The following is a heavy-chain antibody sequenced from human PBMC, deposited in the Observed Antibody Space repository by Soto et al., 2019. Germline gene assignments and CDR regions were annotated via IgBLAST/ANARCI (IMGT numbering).Heavy chain of an antibody. CDR2: IRKDGSQR. J-gene: IGHJ3*02. D-gene: IGHD6-25*01. CDR1: EFAFSSYW. V-gene: IGHV3-7*05. CDR3: ARDVSPGSSGLYFDAFDI. Sequence: EVQLVESGGGLVQPGGSLTLSCAASEFAFSSYWMTWVRQAPGKGLEWVANIRKDGSQRSYLDSVRGRFTISRDNSKNSLYLHMNRLRAEDTALYFCARDVSPGSSGLYFDAFDIWGQGTMVTVSS.